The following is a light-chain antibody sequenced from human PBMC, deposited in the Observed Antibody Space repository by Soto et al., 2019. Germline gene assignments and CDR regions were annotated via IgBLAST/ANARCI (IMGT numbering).Light chain of an antibody. CDR2: GAS. V-gene: IGKV1-39*01. Sequence: DIQMTQSPSSLSASVGDRVTVTCRTSQKINNYLNWYQQKPGKAPKLLIYGASSVQSGVPLRFSGSGSGTEFTLTISSLQPEDFAIYYCEQTYSTPVTFGQGTRLE. J-gene: IGKJ5*01. CDR1: QKINNY. CDR3: EQTYSTPVT.